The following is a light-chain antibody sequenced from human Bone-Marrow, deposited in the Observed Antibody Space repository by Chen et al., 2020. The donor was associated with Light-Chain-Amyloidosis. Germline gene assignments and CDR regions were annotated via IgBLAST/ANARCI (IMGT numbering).Light chain of an antibody. CDR1: DLPTKY. Sequence: SYELTQPPSVSVSPGQTARITCSGDDLPTKYAYWYQQKPGKAPVLVIHRDTERPSGISARFSGSSSGTTATLTISGVQAADEADYHCQSADSSGTYEVIFGGGTKLTVL. CDR3: QSADSSGTYEVI. V-gene: IGLV3-25*03. J-gene: IGLJ2*01. CDR2: RDT.